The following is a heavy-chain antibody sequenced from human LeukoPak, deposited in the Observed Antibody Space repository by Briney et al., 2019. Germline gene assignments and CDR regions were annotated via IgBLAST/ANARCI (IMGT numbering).Heavy chain of an antibody. CDR3: AKAGGYCSSTSCYFYYYYYYMDV. CDR1: GFTFSSYG. J-gene: IGHJ6*03. Sequence: GGSLRLSCAASGFTFSSYGMHWVRQAPGKGLEWVAFIRYDGSNKYYADSVKGRFTISRDNSKNTLYLQMNSLRAEDTAVYYCAKAGGYCSSTSCYFYYYYYYMDVWGKGTTVTVSS. CDR2: IRYDGSNK. D-gene: IGHD2-2*01. V-gene: IGHV3-30*02.